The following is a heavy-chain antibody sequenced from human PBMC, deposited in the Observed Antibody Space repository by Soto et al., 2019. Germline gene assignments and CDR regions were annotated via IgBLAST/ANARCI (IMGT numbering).Heavy chain of an antibody. D-gene: IGHD4-17*01. CDR3: ARGLAADVVTAGTT. Sequence: ASVKVSCKASDYNFNKYYVDCVRQAPGQGLEWVGIMKASDGDTTYAQKFLGRVTMTSDTSTSTAYMELSSLRAEDTAVYFCARGLAADVVTAGTTWGQGTLVTVSS. J-gene: IGHJ4*02. CDR2: MKASDGDT. CDR1: DYNFNKYY. V-gene: IGHV1-46*02.